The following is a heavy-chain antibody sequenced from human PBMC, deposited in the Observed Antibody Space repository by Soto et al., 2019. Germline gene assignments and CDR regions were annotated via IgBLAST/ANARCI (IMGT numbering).Heavy chain of an antibody. V-gene: IGHV1-2*04. CDR3: ARVGCSGGSCYGYYYYGMDV. J-gene: IGHJ6*02. Sequence: ASVKVSCQASGDTFTNLDFNWVRQAPGQGLEWMGWINPNSGGTNYAQKFQGWVTMTRDTSISTAYMELSRLRSDDTAVYYCARVGCSGGSCYGYYYYGMDVWGQGTTVTVSS. CDR2: INPNSGGT. CDR1: GDTFTNLD. D-gene: IGHD2-15*01.